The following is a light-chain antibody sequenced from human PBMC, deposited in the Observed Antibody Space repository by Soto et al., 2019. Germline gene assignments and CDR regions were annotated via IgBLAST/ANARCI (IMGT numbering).Light chain of an antibody. CDR2: TND. V-gene: IGLV1-44*01. J-gene: IGLJ2*01. Sequence: QAVVTQAPSASGTPGQRVTISCSGSSSNIGSNTVDWFQQVPGTAPKLLIYTNDQRPSGVPDRFSGSKSGTSASLAISGLQSGDEADYYCAAWDDSLKGVLFGGGTKLTVL. CDR3: AAWDDSLKGVL. CDR1: SSNIGSNT.